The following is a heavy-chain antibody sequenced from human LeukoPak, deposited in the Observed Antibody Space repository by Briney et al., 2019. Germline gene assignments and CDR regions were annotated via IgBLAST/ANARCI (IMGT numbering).Heavy chain of an antibody. V-gene: IGHV1-2*02. D-gene: IGHD6-13*01. CDR2: INPNSGGT. CDR3: ARDGSRDLPGIVVAGGYNWFDP. CDR1: GYTFTGYY. J-gene: IGHJ5*02. Sequence: GASVKVSCKASGYTFTGYYMHWVRQAPGQGLEWMGWINPNSGGTNYAQKFQGRVTMTRDTSISIAYMELSRLRSDDTAVYYCARDGSRDLPGIVVAGGYNWFDPWGQGTLVTVSS.